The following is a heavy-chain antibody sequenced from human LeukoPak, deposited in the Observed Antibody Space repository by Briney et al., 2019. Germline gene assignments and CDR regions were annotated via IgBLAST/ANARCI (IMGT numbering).Heavy chain of an antibody. CDR3: ARETQIPFFDY. CDR1: GGSITSYY. V-gene: IGHV4-59*12. CDR2: IYYSGST. J-gene: IGHJ4*02. Sequence: SETLSLTCTVSGGSITSYYWSWLRQPPGKGLEWIGYIYYSGSTSYNPSLKSRVTISLDTSKNQFSLKLRSVTAADTAVYYCARETQIPFFDYWGQGTLVTVSS.